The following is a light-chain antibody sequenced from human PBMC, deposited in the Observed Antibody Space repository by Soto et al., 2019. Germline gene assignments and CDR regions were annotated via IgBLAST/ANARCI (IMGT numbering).Light chain of an antibody. J-gene: IGKJ2*01. CDR2: DAS. CDR1: QSIGSC. Sequence: EIVLTQSPATLSLSPGETTTLSCRASQSIGSCFAWYQQRPGQAPRLLIYDASVRATGIPVRFSGSGSATDFDFTISSLEPEDFAIYYCQQRSNWSPLSFGQGTKLEIK. CDR3: QQRSNWSPLS. V-gene: IGKV3-11*01.